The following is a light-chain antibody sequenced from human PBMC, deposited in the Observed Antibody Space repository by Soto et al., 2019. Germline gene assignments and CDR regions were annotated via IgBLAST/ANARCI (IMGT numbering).Light chain of an antibody. CDR1: QSISIW. J-gene: IGKJ1*01. Sequence: DIQMTQSPSILSAFVGDRVTITCRASQSISIWLAWYQQKPGKAPKLLIYAASSLESGVPSRFSGSGSGTEFTLTISSLQPDDFAAYYCQQYNDYSWTFGQGTKMEIK. V-gene: IGKV1-5*01. CDR2: AAS. CDR3: QQYNDYSWT.